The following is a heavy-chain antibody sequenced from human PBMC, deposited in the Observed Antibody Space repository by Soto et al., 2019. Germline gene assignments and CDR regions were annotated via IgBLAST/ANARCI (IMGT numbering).Heavy chain of an antibody. D-gene: IGHD6-6*01. CDR1: GGSFSGYY. J-gene: IGHJ6*02. CDR3: ARLRQLGALSYYYYGMDV. V-gene: IGHV4-34*01. CDR2: INHSGST. Sequence: PSETLSLTCAVYGGSFSGYYWSWIRQPPGKGLEWIGEINHSGSTNYNPSLKGRVTISVDTSKNQFSLKLSSVTAADTAVYYCARLRQLGALSYYYYGMDVWGQGTTVTVSS.